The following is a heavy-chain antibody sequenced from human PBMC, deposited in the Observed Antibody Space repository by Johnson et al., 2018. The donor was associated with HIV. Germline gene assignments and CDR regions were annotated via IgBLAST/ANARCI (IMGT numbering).Heavy chain of an antibody. CDR2: INSNSGSI. D-gene: IGHD1-26*01. V-gene: IGHV3-20*04. CDR1: GFTFDDYG. CDR3: VKGSNIGTYHHDACDM. J-gene: IGHJ3*02. Sequence: EVQLVESGGGVVRPGGSLRLSCAASGFTFDDYGMSWVRQAPGKGLEWVSGINSNSGSIAYADSVKGRFTISRDNAKTSLYLQMNSLRPEDTALYYCVKGSNIGTYHHDACDMWGQGTMVTVSS.